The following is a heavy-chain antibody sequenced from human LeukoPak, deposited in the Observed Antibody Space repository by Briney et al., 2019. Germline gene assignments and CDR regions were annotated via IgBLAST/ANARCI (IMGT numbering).Heavy chain of an antibody. CDR1: GFTFSSYG. V-gene: IGHV3-30*02. Sequence: PGGSLRLSCAASGFTFSSYGMHWVRQAPGGGLEWVAFIRYDGSNKYYADSVKGRFTISRDNSKNTLYLQMNSLRAEDTAVYYCAKDIIVGATSNWFDPWGQGTLVTVSS. CDR2: IRYDGSNK. D-gene: IGHD1-26*01. CDR3: AKDIIVGATSNWFDP. J-gene: IGHJ5*02.